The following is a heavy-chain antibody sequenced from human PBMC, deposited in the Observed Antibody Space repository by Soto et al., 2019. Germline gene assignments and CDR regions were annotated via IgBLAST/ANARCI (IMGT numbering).Heavy chain of an antibody. V-gene: IGHV4-30-4*02. CDR3: ARASSSGWYYYMEV. D-gene: IGHD6-19*01. CDR2: IYYSGST. CDR1: GGSISSGDYY. Sequence: SETLSLTCTVSGGSISSGDYYWSWIRQPPGKGLEWIGYIYYSGSTYYNPSLKSRVTISVDTSKNQFSLKLSSVTAADTAVYYCARASSSGWYYYMEVWGKGTTVTVSS. J-gene: IGHJ6*03.